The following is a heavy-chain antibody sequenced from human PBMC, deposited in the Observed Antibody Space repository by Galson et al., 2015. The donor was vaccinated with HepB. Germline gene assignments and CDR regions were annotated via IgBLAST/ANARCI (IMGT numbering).Heavy chain of an antibody. V-gene: IGHV1-18*04. CDR3: ARGLYYDFWSGYLGGQNNYGMDV. CDR2: ISAYNGNT. J-gene: IGHJ6*02. D-gene: IGHD3-3*01. Sequence: SVKVSCKASGYTFTSYGISWVRQAPGQGLEWMGWISAYNGNTNYAQKLQGRVTMTTDTSTSTAYMELRSLRSGDTAVYYCARGLYYDFWSGYLGGQNNYGMDVWGQGTTVTVSS. CDR1: GYTFTSYG.